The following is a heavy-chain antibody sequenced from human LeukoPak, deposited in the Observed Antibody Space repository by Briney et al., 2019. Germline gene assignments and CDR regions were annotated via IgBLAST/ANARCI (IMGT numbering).Heavy chain of an antibody. D-gene: IGHD5-18*01. CDR2: IHTSGNT. CDR3: ARTNIAMVTKDAFDI. Sequence: SETLSLTCTVSGGSVSSGTYYWSWIRQPAGKGLEWIGRIHTSGNTNYNPSLKSRVTISVDTSKNQFSLKLSSVTAADTAVYYCARTNIAMVTKDAFDIWGQGTMVTVSS. J-gene: IGHJ3*02. V-gene: IGHV4-61*02. CDR1: GGSVSSGTYY.